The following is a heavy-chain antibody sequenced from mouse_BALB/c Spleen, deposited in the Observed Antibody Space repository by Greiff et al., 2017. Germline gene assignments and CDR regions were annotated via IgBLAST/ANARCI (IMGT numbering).Heavy chain of an antibody. CDR1: GYTFTSYW. CDR3: ARHYDYDGGFAY. Sequence: VQLQESGAELAKPGASVKMSCKASGYTFTSYWMHWVKQRPGQGLEWIGYINPSTGYTEYNQKFKDKATLTADKSSSTAYMQLSSLTSEDSAVYYCARHYDYDGGFAYWGQGTLVTVSA. J-gene: IGHJ3*01. CDR2: INPSTGYT. V-gene: IGHV1-7*01. D-gene: IGHD2-4*01.